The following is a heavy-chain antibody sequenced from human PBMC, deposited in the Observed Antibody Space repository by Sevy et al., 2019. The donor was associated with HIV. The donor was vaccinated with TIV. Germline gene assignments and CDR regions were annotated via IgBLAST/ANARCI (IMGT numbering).Heavy chain of an antibody. J-gene: IGHJ4*02. CDR2: ISSSGSTT. D-gene: IGHD2-8*01. V-gene: IGHV3-11*01. CDR1: GFTFSDYY. CDR3: ARDRGGENGTSWDFDS. Sequence: GGSLRLSCAASGFTFSDYYMSWIRQAPGKGLEWISYISSSGSTTYYADSVKGRFTISRDNAKNSLYLQMNSLRAEDKAVYYCARDRGGENGTSWDFDSWGQGTLVTVSS.